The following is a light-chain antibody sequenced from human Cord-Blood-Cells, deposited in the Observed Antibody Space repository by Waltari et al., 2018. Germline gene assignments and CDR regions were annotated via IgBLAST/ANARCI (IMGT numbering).Light chain of an antibody. CDR2: EGS. CDR1: NRDVGSCNL. Sequence: QSALTQPAPVSGSPRQSITIPCTVTNRDVGSCNLVSWYQQHPGKAPKLMIYEGSKRPSGVSNRFSGSKSGNTAALTISGLQAEDEADYYCCSYAGSSTYVFGTGTKVTVL. V-gene: IGLV2-23*01. J-gene: IGLJ1*01. CDR3: CSYAGSSTYV.